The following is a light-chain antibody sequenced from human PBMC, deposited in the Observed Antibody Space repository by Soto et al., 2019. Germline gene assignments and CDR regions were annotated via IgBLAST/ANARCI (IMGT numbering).Light chain of an antibody. CDR1: QSILHSNGYHY. CDR2: LGS. Sequence: SVLTQSPLPLPVTPGKPASISCRSSQSILHSNGYHYLDWYLQRPGQSPQLLIYLGSSRASGVPNRFSGSGSGTDFTLKSSRVEAEDVVVYCCMQVLQNSWTFGQGTKVEIK. CDR3: MQVLQNSWT. J-gene: IGKJ1*01. V-gene: IGKV2-28*01.